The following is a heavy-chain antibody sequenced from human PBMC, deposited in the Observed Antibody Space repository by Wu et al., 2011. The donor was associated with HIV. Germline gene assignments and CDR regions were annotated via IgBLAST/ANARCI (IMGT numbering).Heavy chain of an antibody. Sequence: QVQLVQSGAGVKKPGSSVKVSCKASGGTFSSYAISWVRQAPGQGLEWMGRIIPIFGTANYAQKFQGRVTITADKSTSTAYMELSSLRSEDTAVYYCARDHCTSNDCYEYQYYGLDVWGQGTTVTVSS. J-gene: IGHJ6*02. CDR3: ARDHCTSNDCYEYQYYGLDV. CDR1: GGTFSSYA. V-gene: IGHV1-69*06. D-gene: IGHD2-2*01. CDR2: IIPIFGTA.